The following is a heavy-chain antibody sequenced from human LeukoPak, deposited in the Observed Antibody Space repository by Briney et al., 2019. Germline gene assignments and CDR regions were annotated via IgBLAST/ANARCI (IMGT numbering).Heavy chain of an antibody. CDR2: IYDSGNT. D-gene: IGHD2-21*01. CDR3: AKGEGDY. CDR1: GGSISSYY. J-gene: IGHJ4*02. V-gene: IGHV4-59*01. Sequence: PSQTLSLTCAVSGGSISSYYWSWIRQPPGKGLEWIGYIYDSGNTNYNPSLKSRVTISVDTSKNQFSLKVRSVTAADTAVYYCAKGEGDYWGQGTLVTVSS.